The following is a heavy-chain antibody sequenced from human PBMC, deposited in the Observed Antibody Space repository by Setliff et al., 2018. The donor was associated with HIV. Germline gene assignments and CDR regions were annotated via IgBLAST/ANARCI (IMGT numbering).Heavy chain of an antibody. Sequence: GASVKVSCKTSGYMFIAYGMSWVRQAPGQGLEWMGWISTYNGNTNYAPKFQGRVTMNTVTSTSTAYMELRSLRSDDTAVYYCARLSIPAYYHMDVWGKGTTVTVSS. J-gene: IGHJ6*03. CDR1: GYMFIAYG. D-gene: IGHD2-21*01. CDR3: ARLSIPAYYHMDV. V-gene: IGHV1-18*01. CDR2: ISTYNGNT.